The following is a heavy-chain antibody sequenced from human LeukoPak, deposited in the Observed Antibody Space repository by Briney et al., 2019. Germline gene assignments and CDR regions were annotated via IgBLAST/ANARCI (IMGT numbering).Heavy chain of an antibody. V-gene: IGHV1-18*01. CDR2: ISAYNGNT. Sequence: ASVKVSFKACDYTFTNYGISCVRQAPGQGLEWMGWISAYNGNTNYAQRLQGRVTMTTDTSTSTAYMELRSLRSDDTAVYYCAREAPAYIVVVPAAKFAIGGQYYFDYWGQGTLVTVSS. J-gene: IGHJ4*02. D-gene: IGHD2-2*01. CDR3: AREAPAYIVVVPAAKFAIGGQYYFDY. CDR1: DYTFTNYG.